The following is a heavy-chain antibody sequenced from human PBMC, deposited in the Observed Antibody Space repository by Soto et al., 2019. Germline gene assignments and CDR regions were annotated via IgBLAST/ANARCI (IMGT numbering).Heavy chain of an antibody. CDR2: IIPIFNST. D-gene: IGHD2-2*02. J-gene: IGHJ4*02. CDR1: GSRFSNYV. V-gene: IGHV1-69*06. CDR3: AREGRGKKAGYNGLVSLGY. Sequence: QVQLVQSGAEVKTPGSSLKVSCKVSGSRFSNYVISWVRQAPGHGLEWLGRIIPIFNSTKYAQNFQGRVNITADKSTSTASLELSRLRSDDTAVYYCAREGRGKKAGYNGLVSLGYWGQGTLVTVSS.